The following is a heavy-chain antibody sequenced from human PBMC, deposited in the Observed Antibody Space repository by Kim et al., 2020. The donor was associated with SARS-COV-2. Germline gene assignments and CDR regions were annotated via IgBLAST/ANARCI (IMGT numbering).Heavy chain of an antibody. CDR3: AKDTTGTTGGYYFDY. V-gene: IGHV3-43*01. J-gene: IGHJ4*02. D-gene: IGHD1-7*01. Sequence: SVKGRFTISRDNSKNSLYLQMNSLRTEDTALYYCAKDTTGTTGGYYFDYWGQGTLVTVSS.